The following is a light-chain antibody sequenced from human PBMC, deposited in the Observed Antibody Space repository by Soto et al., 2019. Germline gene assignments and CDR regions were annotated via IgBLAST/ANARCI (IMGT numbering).Light chain of an antibody. J-gene: IGKJ1*01. V-gene: IGKV1-5*03. CDR1: QSISNW. Sequence: DIQMTQSPSTLSASVGDRVTITCRASQSISNWLAWYQQKPGKAPKLLIYKASTLESGVPSGFSGSGSGTEFTLTISSLQPDDFATYYCQQYKPSSREFGQGNKVELK. CDR3: QQYKPSSRE. CDR2: KAS.